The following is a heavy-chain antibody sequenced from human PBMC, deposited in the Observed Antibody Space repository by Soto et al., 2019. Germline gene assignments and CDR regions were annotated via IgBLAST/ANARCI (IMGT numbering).Heavy chain of an antibody. J-gene: IGHJ4*02. CDR3: AKESRIAARPLPLDY. V-gene: IGHV3-30*18. D-gene: IGHD6-6*01. CDR1: GFTFSSYG. CDR2: ISYDGSNK. Sequence: LRLSCAASGFTFSSYGMHWVRQAPGKGLEWVAVISYDGSNKYYADSVKGRFTISRDNSKNTLYLQMNSLRAEDTAVYYCAKESRIAARPLPLDYWGQGTLVTVSS.